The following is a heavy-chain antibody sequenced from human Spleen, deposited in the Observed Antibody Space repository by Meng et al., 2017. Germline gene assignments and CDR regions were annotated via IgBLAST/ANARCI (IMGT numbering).Heavy chain of an antibody. CDR1: GYTFTGYY. Sequence: QVQLVQSGAEVKKPGASVKVSCKASGYTFTGYYMHWVRQAPGQGLEWMGRINPNSGGTNYAQKFQGRVTMTRDTSISTAYMELSRLRSDDTAVYYCARLPYSYGLRYYFDYWGQGTLVTVSS. CDR3: ARLPYSYGLRYYFDY. V-gene: IGHV1-2*06. J-gene: IGHJ4*02. D-gene: IGHD5-18*01. CDR2: INPNSGGT.